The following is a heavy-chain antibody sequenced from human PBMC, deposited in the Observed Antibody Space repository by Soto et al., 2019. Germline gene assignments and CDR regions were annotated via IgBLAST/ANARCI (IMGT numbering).Heavy chain of an antibody. Sequence: GGSLRLSCVASGFTFSSYAMHWVRQAPGKGLEWVAVISYDGSNKYYADSVKGRFTISRDNSKNTLYLQMNSLRAEDTAVYYCARAGPLGYCSSTSCLDYYYDYGMEVWGQGNTVTVSS. V-gene: IGHV3-30-3*01. D-gene: IGHD2-2*01. CDR3: ARAGPLGYCSSTSCLDYYYDYGMEV. CDR1: GFTFSSYA. CDR2: ISYDGSNK. J-gene: IGHJ6*02.